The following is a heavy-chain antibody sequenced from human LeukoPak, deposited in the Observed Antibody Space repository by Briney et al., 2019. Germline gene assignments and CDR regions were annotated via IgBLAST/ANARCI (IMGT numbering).Heavy chain of an antibody. CDR3: AGDDQPYYYGSGSIYYMDV. CDR2: INPNSGGT. J-gene: IGHJ6*03. Sequence: ASVKVSCKASGYTFTGYYMHWVRQAPGQGLEWMGWINPNSGGTNYAQKFQGRVTMTRDTSISTAYMELSRLRSDDTAVYYCAGDDQPYYYGSGSIYYMDVWGKGTTVTVSS. CDR1: GYTFTGYY. V-gene: IGHV1-2*02. D-gene: IGHD3-10*01.